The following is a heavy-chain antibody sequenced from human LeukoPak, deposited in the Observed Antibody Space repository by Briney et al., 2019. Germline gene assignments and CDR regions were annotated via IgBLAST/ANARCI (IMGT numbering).Heavy chain of an antibody. CDR3: ARVYHNCGGDCYSYFDY. J-gene: IGHJ4*02. CDR2: INPNSGGT. D-gene: IGHD2-21*01. V-gene: IGHV1-2*02. Sequence: ASVKVSCKASGYTFTGYYMHWVRQAPGQGLEWMGWINPNSGGTNYAQKFQGRVTMTRDTSISTAYMELSRLRSDDTAVYYCARVYHNCGGDCYSYFDYWGQGTLVTVSS. CDR1: GYTFTGYY.